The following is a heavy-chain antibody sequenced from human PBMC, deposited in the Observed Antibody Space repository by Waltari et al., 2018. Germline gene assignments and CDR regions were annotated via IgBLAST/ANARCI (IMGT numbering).Heavy chain of an antibody. J-gene: IGHJ4*02. D-gene: IGHD1-1*01. CDR1: GGSISSSSYY. Sequence: QLQLQESGPGLVKPSETLSLTCTVSGGSISSSSYYWGWIRQPPGKGLEWIGSIYYSGGTYYNPSLKSRVTISVDTSKNQFSLKLSSVTAADTAVYYCASSTGVLFDYWGQGTLVTVSS. V-gene: IGHV4-39*01. CDR3: ASSTGVLFDY. CDR2: IYYSGGT.